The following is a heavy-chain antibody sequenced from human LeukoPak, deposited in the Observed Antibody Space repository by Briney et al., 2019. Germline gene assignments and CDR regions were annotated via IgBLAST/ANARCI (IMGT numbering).Heavy chain of an antibody. D-gene: IGHD4-17*01. CDR3: VRGTVTTSLNY. J-gene: IGHJ4*02. V-gene: IGHV4-4*07. CDR2: MYTGGST. CDR1: GGSISSYY. Sequence: KPSETLSLTCTVSGGSISSYYWTWIRQPAGKGLEWIGRMYTGGSTNYNPSLKSRVTMSVDTSKNQFSLKLTSVTAADTAVYYCVRGTVTTSLNYWGQGTLVTVSS.